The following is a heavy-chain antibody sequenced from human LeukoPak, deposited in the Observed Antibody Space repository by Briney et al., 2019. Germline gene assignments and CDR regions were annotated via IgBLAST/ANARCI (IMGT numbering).Heavy chain of an antibody. V-gene: IGHV3-7*01. CDR1: GFTLSGYW. CDR2: MNQDGSDI. Sequence: SGGSLRLSCAASGFTLSGYWMSWVRQAPGKGLEWVANMNQDGSDINYVDSVRGRFTISRDNSKNTLYLQMNSLRAEDTAVYYCAKDQGDYYYYYGMDVWGQGTTVTVSS. J-gene: IGHJ6*02. CDR3: AKDQGDYYYYYGMDV.